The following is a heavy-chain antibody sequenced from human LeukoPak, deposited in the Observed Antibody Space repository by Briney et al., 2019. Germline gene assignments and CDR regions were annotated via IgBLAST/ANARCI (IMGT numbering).Heavy chain of an antibody. V-gene: IGHV3-9*01. CDR1: GFTFDDYA. CDR2: ISWNSGSI. J-gene: IGHJ4*02. D-gene: IGHD6-19*01. CDR3: ATSIGVLPGY. Sequence: GGSLRLSCAASGFTFDDYAMHWVRQAPGKGLEWVSGISWNSGSIGYADSVKGRFTISRDNSKNTLYLQMNSLRAEDTAVYYCATSIGVLPGYGGQGPRVPVP.